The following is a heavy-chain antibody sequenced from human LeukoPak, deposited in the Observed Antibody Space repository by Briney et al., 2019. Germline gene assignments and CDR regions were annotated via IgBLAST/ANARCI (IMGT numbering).Heavy chain of an antibody. CDR1: GFTFSSYA. V-gene: IGHV3-30-3*01. CDR2: ISYDGSNK. J-gene: IGHJ4*02. D-gene: IGHD4-23*01. Sequence: GGSLRLSCAASGFTFSSYAMHWVRQAPGKGLEWVAVISYDGSNKYYADSVKGRFTISKDNSKNTLYLQMNNLRAEDTAVYYCSKAGGSADYGGNAANVYWGQGTLVIVSS. CDR3: SKAGGSADYGGNAANVY.